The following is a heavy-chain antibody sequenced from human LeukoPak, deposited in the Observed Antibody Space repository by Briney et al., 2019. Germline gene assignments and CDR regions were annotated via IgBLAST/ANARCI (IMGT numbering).Heavy chain of an antibody. J-gene: IGHJ4*02. V-gene: IGHV3-7*01. CDR2: IKTDGSEK. CDR1: GFTFSNYW. CDR3: ATTPFSGYDIGDY. Sequence: SGGSLRLSCEGSGFTFSNYWMGWVRQAPGKGLQWVANIKTDGSEKYYVDSVKGRFTISRDNAKNSLYLQMNSLRAEDTAMYYCATTPFSGYDIGDYWGQGTLVTVSS. D-gene: IGHD5-12*01.